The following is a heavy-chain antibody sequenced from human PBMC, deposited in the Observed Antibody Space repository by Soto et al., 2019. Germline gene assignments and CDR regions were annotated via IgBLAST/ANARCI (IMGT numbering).Heavy chain of an antibody. V-gene: IGHV3-9*01. CDR3: AKEDLLRGYSGYGHFDY. CDR1: GFTFDYFA. J-gene: IGHJ4*02. CDR2: ISWNSGSI. D-gene: IGHD5-12*01. Sequence: LRLSCAASGFTFDYFAMHWVRQAPGKGLEWVSGISWNSGSIGYADSVKGRFTISRDNAKNSLYLQMNSLRAEDTALYYCAKEDLLRGYSGYGHFDYWGLGTLVTVSS.